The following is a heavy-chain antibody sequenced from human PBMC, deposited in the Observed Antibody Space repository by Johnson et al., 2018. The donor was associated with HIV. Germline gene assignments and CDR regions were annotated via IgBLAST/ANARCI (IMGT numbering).Heavy chain of an antibody. Sequence: MLLVESGGGVVRPGGSLRLSCAASGFTFDDYAMHWVRQAPGKGLEWVSAISGSGGSTYYADSVKGRFTISRDNSKNILYLQMNSLRAEDTATYYCARLPSGYNRDSFNIWGQGTMVTVSS. CDR2: ISGSGGST. CDR1: GFTFDDYA. V-gene: IGHV3-23*04. D-gene: IGHD5-18*01. CDR3: ARLPSGYNRDSFNI. J-gene: IGHJ3*02.